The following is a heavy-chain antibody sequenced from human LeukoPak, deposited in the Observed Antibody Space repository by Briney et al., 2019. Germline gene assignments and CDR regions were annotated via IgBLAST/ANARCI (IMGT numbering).Heavy chain of an antibody. CDR3: AREGGYSGYDY. V-gene: IGHV3-23*01. J-gene: IGHJ4*02. CDR1: RFTFSSYA. Sequence: GGSLRLSCAASRFTFSSYAMSWVRQAPGKGLEWVSGISGSGGSTYYADSVKGRFTISRDNSKNTLYLQMNSLRAEDTAVYYCAREGGYSGYDYWGQGTLVTVSS. D-gene: IGHD5-12*01. CDR2: ISGSGGST.